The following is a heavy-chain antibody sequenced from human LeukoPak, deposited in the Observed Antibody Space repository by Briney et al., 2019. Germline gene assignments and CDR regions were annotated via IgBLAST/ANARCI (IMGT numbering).Heavy chain of an antibody. V-gene: IGHV3-48*01. D-gene: IGHD5-24*01. CDR2: IGIDSGNT. CDR1: GFTFSDYS. CDR3: ARDYKYAFDN. Sequence: GGSPRLSCAASGFTFSDYSMNWVRQAPGKGLEWISYIGIDSGNTNYADSVKGRFTISGDKAKNSLYLQMNSLRVEDTAVYYCARDYKYAFDNWGQGTLVTVSS. J-gene: IGHJ4*02.